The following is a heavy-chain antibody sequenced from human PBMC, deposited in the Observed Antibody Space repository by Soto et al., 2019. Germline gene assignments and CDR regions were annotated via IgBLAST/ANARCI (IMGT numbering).Heavy chain of an antibody. D-gene: IGHD6-19*01. CDR3: ARRVKIAVTDYYYYMDV. CDR2: IYYSGST. CDR1: GGSISSYY. J-gene: IGHJ6*03. V-gene: IGHV4-59*08. Sequence: PSETLSLTCTVSGGSISSYYWSWIRQPPGKGLEWIGYIYYSGSTNYNPSLKSRVTISVDTSKNQFSLKLSSVTAADTAVYYCARRVKIAVTDYYYYMDVWGKGTTVTVSS.